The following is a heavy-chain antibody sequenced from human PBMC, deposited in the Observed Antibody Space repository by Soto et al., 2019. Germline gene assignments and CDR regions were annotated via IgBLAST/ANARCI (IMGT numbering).Heavy chain of an antibody. D-gene: IGHD2-15*01. J-gene: IGHJ5*02. CDR1: GGTFSSYA. CDR3: ARDLKCSGGSCYPNWLDP. V-gene: IGHV1-69*13. CDR2: FIPIFGTA. Sequence: GASVKVSCKASGGTFSSYAISWVRQAPGQGLEWMGGFIPIFGTANYAQKFQGRVTITADESTSTAYMELSSLRSEDTAVYYCARDLKCSGGSCYPNWLDPWGQRTLVTVSS.